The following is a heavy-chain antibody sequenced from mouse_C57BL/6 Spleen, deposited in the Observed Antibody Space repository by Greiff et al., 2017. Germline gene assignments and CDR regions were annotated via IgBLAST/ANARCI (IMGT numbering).Heavy chain of an antibody. CDR1: GYTFTSYW. Sequence: DVKLQESGTVLARPGASVKMSCKTSGYTFTSYWMHWVKQRPGQGLEWIGAISPGNSDTNYNQTFKGKAKLTAVTSASTAYMEISSLTDEDSSVYYCTRGAPWFAYWGQGTLVTVSA. J-gene: IGHJ3*01. CDR2: ISPGNSDT. V-gene: IGHV1-5*01. CDR3: TRGAPWFAY.